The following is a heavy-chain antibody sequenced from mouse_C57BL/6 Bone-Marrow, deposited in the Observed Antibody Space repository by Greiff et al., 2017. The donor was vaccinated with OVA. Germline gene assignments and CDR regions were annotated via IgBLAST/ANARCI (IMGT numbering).Heavy chain of an antibody. CDR2: ISSGGDYI. CDR3: TRDIYYYGSSRYFDV. Sequence: EVKLVESGEGLVKPGGSLKLSCAASGFTFSSYAMSWVRQTPEKRLEWVAYISSGGDYIYYADTVKGRFTISRDNARNTLYLQMSSLKSEDTAMYYCTRDIYYYGSSRYFDVWGTGTTVTVSS. D-gene: IGHD1-1*01. V-gene: IGHV5-9-1*02. CDR1: GFTFSSYA. J-gene: IGHJ1*03.